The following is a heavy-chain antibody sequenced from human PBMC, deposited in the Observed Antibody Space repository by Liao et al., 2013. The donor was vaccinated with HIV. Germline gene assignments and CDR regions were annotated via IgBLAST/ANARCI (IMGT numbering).Heavy chain of an antibody. Sequence: QVQLQESGPGLVKPSQTLSLKCTVSGGSISSADYYWSWIRQPPGKGLEWIGYIYYSGTTHYNPSLESRVAMSLDTSKNQFSLKLSSVTAADSAVYYCARDDPDRSGYYFDYWGRGALVTVSS. CDR1: GGSISSADYY. CDR3: ARDDPDRSGYYFDY. J-gene: IGHJ4*02. V-gene: IGHV4-30-4*08. D-gene: IGHD3-22*01. CDR2: IYYSGTT.